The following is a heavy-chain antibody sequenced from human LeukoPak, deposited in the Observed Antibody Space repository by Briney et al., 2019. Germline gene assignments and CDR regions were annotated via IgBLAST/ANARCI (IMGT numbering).Heavy chain of an antibody. J-gene: IGHJ3*02. CDR3: ARVTLTTIFGVVITGNDAFDI. CDR2: IYYSGST. CDR1: GYSISSGYY. Sequence: SETLSLTCTVSGYSISSGYYWGWIRQPPGKGLEWIGSIYYSGSTYYNPSLKSRVTISVDTSKNQFSLKLSSVTAADTAVYYCARVTLTTIFGVVITGNDAFDIWGQGTMVTVSS. D-gene: IGHD3-3*01. V-gene: IGHV4-38-2*02.